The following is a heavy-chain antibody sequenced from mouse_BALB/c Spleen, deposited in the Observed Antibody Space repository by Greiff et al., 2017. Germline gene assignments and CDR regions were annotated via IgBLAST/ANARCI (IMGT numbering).Heavy chain of an antibody. CDR3: ARSGLTTATDY. J-gene: IGHJ2*01. CDR1: GFTFSSFG. V-gene: IGHV5-17*02. Sequence: EVKLVESGGGLVQPGGSRKLSCAASGFTFSSFGMHWVRQAPEKGLEWVAYISSGSSTIYYADTVKGRFTISRDNPKNTLFLQMTSLRSEDTAMYYCARSGLTTATDYWGQGTTLTVSS. D-gene: IGHD1-2*01. CDR2: ISSGSSTI.